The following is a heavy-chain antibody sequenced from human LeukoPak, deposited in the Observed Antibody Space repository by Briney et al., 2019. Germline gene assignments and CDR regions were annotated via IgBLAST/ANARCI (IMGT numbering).Heavy chain of an antibody. D-gene: IGHD6-19*01. CDR1: GYTFTGYY. CDR3: ARAYSSVWTVDY. V-gene: IGHV1-2*02. Sequence: ASVKVSCKASGYTFTGYYMHWVRQAAGQGLEWMGWINPNSGGTSYAQKFQGRVTMTRDTSITTAYMELSRLRSDDTAVYYCARAYSSVWTVDYWGQGTLVTVSS. J-gene: IGHJ4*02. CDR2: INPNSGGT.